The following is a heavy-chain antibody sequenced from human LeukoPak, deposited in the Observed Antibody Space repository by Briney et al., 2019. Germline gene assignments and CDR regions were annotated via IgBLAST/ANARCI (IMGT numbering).Heavy chain of an antibody. V-gene: IGHV3-30-3*01. CDR1: GFTFSSYA. Sequence: GGSLRLSCAASGFTFSSYAMHWVRQAPGKGLGWVAVISYDGSNKYYADSVKGRFTISRDNSKNTLYLQMNSLRAEDTAVYYCARDRDSSGWSDYWGQGTLVTVSS. CDR3: ARDRDSSGWSDY. J-gene: IGHJ4*02. CDR2: ISYDGSNK. D-gene: IGHD6-19*01.